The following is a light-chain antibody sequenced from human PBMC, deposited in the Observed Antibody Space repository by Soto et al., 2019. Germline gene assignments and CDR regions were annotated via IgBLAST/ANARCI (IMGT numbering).Light chain of an antibody. CDR1: QSVSTN. Sequence: EIVMSQSPATLSVSPGERATLSCRASQSVSTNLAWYQQKPGQAPRLLIYGASTRATGIPARFSGSGSGTEFTLTISSLQSEDFAVYYCQQYDNWPPLTFGQGTKVVI. CDR3: QQYDNWPPLT. V-gene: IGKV3-15*01. CDR2: GAS. J-gene: IGKJ1*01.